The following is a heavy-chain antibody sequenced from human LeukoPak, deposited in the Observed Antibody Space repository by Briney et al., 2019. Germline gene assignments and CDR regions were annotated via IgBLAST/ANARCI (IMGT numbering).Heavy chain of an antibody. CDR3: VRRGDASSGWGDHDY. D-gene: IGHD6-19*01. Sequence: PGGPLRLSCAASGFTFNRNAISWVHQPPEKGLEWVSTIAGSGDKTFYADSVKGRFTISRDNSTNMLHLQMSSLTGEDTALYYCVRRGDASSGWGDHDYWGQGALVTVSS. J-gene: IGHJ4*02. V-gene: IGHV3-23*01. CDR1: GFTFNRNA. CDR2: IAGSGDKT.